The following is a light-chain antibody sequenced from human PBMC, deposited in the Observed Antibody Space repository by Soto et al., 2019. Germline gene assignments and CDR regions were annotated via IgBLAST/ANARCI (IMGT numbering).Light chain of an antibody. CDR2: GAS. CDR1: QSVSSSY. Sequence: EIVLTQSPGTLALSPGERATLSCRASQSVSSSYLAWYQQKPGQAPRLLIYGASSRPTGNPDRFSGSGSGSDFTLTISRLESEDFAVYCCQQFGSSPLFTFVPGTKVDV. CDR3: QQFGSSPLFT. J-gene: IGKJ3*01. V-gene: IGKV3-20*01.